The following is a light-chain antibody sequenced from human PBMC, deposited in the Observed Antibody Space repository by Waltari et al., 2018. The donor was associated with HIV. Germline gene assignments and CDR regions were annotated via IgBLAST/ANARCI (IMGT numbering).Light chain of an antibody. J-gene: IGKJ2*01. CDR2: GAS. CDR3: QHYHNWPPYT. V-gene: IGKV3-15*01. Sequence: EIVMTQSPATLSLSPGERATRSCRASQNINSNLACYQQKPGQAPWLLIYGASTSATGIPARFSGSGSGTEFTLTISSLQSEDFAVFYCQHYHNWPPYTFGQGTKLEIK. CDR1: QNINSN.